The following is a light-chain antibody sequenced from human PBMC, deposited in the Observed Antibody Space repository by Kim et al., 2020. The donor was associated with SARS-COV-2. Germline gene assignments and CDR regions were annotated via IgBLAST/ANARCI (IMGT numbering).Light chain of an antibody. CDR1: QSVLYSSNNKNY. Sequence: DIVMTQSPDSLAVALGERATINCKSSQSVLYSSNNKNYLAWYQQKPGQPPKVLIYWASTRESGVPDRFSGSQSGTDFTLTISSLQAEDVAVYYCQQYYSIPVTFGGGTKLEI. CDR2: WAS. J-gene: IGKJ4*01. CDR3: QQYYSIPVT. V-gene: IGKV4-1*01.